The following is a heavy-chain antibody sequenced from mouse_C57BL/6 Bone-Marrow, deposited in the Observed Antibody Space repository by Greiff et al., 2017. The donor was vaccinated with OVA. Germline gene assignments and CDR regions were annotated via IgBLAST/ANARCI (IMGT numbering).Heavy chain of an antibody. J-gene: IGHJ3*01. CDR3: TPYYYGSSDWFAY. D-gene: IGHD1-1*01. CDR2: IDPEDGDT. V-gene: IGHV14-1*01. CDR1: GFNIKDYY. Sequence: VQLKESGAELVRPGASVKLSCTASGFNIKDYYMHWVKQRPEQGLEWIGRIDPEDGDTEYAPKFQGKATMTADTSSNTAYLQLSSLTSEDTAVYYCTPYYYGSSDWFAYWGQGTLVTVSA.